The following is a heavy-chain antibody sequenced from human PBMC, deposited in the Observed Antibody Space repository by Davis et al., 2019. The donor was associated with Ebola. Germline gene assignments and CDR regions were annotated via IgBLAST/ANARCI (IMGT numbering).Heavy chain of an antibody. CDR2: ISAYNGNT. D-gene: IGHD3-10*01. CDR1: GYTFTSYG. V-gene: IGHV1-18*01. CDR3: ARGPPYYGSGSSYYYYYGMDV. Sequence: ASVKVSCKSSGYTFTSYGISWVRQAPGQGLEWMGWISAYNGNTNYAQKLQGRVTMTTDTSTSTAYMELRSLRSEDTAVYYCARGPPYYGSGSSYYYYYGMDVWGQGTTVTVSS. J-gene: IGHJ6*02.